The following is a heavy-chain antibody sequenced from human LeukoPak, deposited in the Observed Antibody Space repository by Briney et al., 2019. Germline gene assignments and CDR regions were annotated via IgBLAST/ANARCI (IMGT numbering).Heavy chain of an antibody. CDR1: GGSISSGGYS. V-gene: IGHV4-61*08. D-gene: IGHD1-26*01. Sequence: SETLSLTCAVSGGSISSGGYSWSWIRQPPGKGLEWIGEINHSGSTNYNPSLKSRVTISVDTSKNQFSLELNSVTPADTAVYYCARGGNYWPQWWFDPWGRGTLVSVSS. CDR3: ARGGNYWPQWWFDP. J-gene: IGHJ5*02. CDR2: INHSGST.